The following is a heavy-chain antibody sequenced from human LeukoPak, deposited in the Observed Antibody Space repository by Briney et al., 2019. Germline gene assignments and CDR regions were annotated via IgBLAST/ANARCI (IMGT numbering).Heavy chain of an antibody. J-gene: IGHJ5*02. D-gene: IGHD6-13*01. CDR2: INHSGST. V-gene: IGHV4-34*01. CDR1: GGSFSGYY. CDR3: ARVLAAAGNNWFDP. Sequence: PSETLSLTCAVYGGSFSGYYWSWIRQPPGKGLEWIGEINHSGSTNYNPSLKSRVTISVDTSKNQFSLKLRSVTAADTAVYYCARVLAAAGNNWFDPWGQGTLVTVSS.